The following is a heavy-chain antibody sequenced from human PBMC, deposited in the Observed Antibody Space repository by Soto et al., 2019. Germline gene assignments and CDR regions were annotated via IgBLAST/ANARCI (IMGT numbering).Heavy chain of an antibody. V-gene: IGHV2-5*02. CDR1: GFSLTTSGVG. Sequence: QITLNESGPTVVKPAETLTLTCTFSGFSLTTSGVGGSWIRQSPGKAPEWLALIYWDDDKRYSASLKSRLTITKDTAKNQVVLTMASVDPADTATYYCAHRILRTVFGLVTTTAIYFDFWGQGTPVVVSS. CDR3: AHRILRTVFGLVTTTAIYFDF. D-gene: IGHD3-3*01. J-gene: IGHJ4*02. CDR2: IYWDDDK.